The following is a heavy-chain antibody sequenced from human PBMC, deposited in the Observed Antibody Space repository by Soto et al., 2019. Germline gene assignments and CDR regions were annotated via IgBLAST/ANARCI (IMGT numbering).Heavy chain of an antibody. CDR2: ISAGGDRT. CDR3: ARLV. V-gene: IGHV3-23*01. CDR1: GFTFSHYP. Sequence: EVQVSESGGGLVQPGGSLRLSCATSGFTFSHYPMNWVRQAPGKGLEWVSGISAGGDRTYYADSVKGRFTIFRDNSKNSVSLQMNSRRVEDTAVYYCARLVWGQGTLVTVSS. D-gene: IGHD6-19*01. J-gene: IGHJ4*02.